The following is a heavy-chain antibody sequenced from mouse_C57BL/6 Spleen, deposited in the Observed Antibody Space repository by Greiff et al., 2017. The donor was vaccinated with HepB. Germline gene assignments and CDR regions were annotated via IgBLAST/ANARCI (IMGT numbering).Heavy chain of an antibody. V-gene: IGHV1-64*01. CDR2: IHPNSGST. CDR3: ATPGLLGPFAY. D-gene: IGHD3-1*01. J-gene: IGHJ3*01. CDR1: GYTFTSYW. Sequence: QVQLKQPGAELVKPGASVKLSCKASGYTFTSYWMHWVKQRPGQGLEWIGMIHPNSGSTNYNEKFKSKATLTVDKSSSTAYMQLSSLTSEDSAVYYCATPGLLGPFAYWGQGTLVTVSA.